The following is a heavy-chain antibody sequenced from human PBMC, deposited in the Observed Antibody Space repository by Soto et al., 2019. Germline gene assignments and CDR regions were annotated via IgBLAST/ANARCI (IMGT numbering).Heavy chain of an antibody. CDR2: IIPMLGVR. J-gene: IGHJ3*02. D-gene: IGHD2-21*01. Sequence: QVQLVQSGAEVKKPGSSVKVSCKDSGGTFSTYSMFWVRQAPGQGLEWMGRIIPMLGVRTYAQRFQDRVTIIADKSTATVHMELSSLRSEGTALYYCTIGSWSGEVFDIWGQGTMVTVSS. V-gene: IGHV1-69*02. CDR1: GGTFSTYS. CDR3: TIGSWSGEVFDI.